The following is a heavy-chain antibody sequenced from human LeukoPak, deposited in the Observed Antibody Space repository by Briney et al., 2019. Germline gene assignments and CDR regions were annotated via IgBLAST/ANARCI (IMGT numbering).Heavy chain of an antibody. V-gene: IGHV1-46*01. D-gene: IGHD2-21*01. CDR1: GSTFINYY. Sequence: ASVTVSCTASGSTFINYYMHWVRQAPGQGLEWMGIINPSGGSTSYAQKFQGRVTMTRDTSTSTVYMELSSLRSEDTAVYYCARDESTSILWWWGQSTLVTVSS. J-gene: IGHJ1*01. CDR3: ARDESTSILWW. CDR2: INPSGGST.